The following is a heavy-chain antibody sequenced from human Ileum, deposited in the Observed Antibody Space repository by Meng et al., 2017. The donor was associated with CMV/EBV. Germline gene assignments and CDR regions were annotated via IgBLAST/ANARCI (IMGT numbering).Heavy chain of an antibody. CDR3: ARDVYCIAGTCYPGNFDY. D-gene: IGHD2-15*01. Sequence: FPFSNYAMCWVRQAPGKGLEWVSFISETSGNTYYADFVKGRFTISRDNSRNTVYLQMNGLRAEDTATYYCARDVYCIAGTCYPGNFDYWGQGTLVTVSS. CDR2: ISETSGNT. V-gene: IGHV3-23*01. J-gene: IGHJ4*02. CDR1: FPFSNYA.